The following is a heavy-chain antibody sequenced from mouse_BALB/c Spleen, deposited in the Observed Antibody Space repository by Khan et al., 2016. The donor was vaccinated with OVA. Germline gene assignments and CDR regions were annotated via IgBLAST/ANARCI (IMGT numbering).Heavy chain of an antibody. CDR1: GFTFSTYA. V-gene: IGHV5-9-3*01. Sequence: EVELVESGGGLVKPGGSLKLSCAVSGFTFSTYAMSWVRQTPEKRLEWVATISSDGDYTYYPDNVTGRFTISRDNAKNPLYLQMSSVRSEDTAMYYLARAPYGNFAYWGQGTRVTVSA. CDR3: ARAPYGNFAY. CDR2: ISSDGDYT. J-gene: IGHJ3*01. D-gene: IGHD2-1*01.